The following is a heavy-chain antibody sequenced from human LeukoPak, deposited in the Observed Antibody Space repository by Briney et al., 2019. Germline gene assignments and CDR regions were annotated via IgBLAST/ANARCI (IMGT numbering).Heavy chain of an antibody. D-gene: IGHD3-22*01. V-gene: IGHV4-34*01. CDR3: ARVENLLPPNY. J-gene: IGHJ4*02. CDR2: INHSGST. CDR1: GGSFSGYY. Sequence: SETLSLTCAVHGGSFSGYYWSWIRQPPGKGLEWIGEINHSGSTDYNPSVKSRVTISVDTSKNQFSLKLSSVTAADTAVYYCARVENLLPPNYWGQGTLVTVSS.